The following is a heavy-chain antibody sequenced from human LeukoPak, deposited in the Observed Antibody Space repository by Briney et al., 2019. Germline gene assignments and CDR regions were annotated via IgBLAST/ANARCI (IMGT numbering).Heavy chain of an antibody. CDR1: GFTFSSYW. J-gene: IGHJ4*02. CDR3: ARSCDGDCYSDY. CDR2: IKQDGSEK. V-gene: IGHV3-7*04. Sequence: HSGGSLRLSCAASGFTFSSYWMSWVRQAPGKGLEWVANIKQDGSEKVYVDSVKGRVTISRDNAKNSLYLQMNSLRAEDTAVYYCARSCDGDCYSDYWGQGTLVTVSS. D-gene: IGHD2-21*02.